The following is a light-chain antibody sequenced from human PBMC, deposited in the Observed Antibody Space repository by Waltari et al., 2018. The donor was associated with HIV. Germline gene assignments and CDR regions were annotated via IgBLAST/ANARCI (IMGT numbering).Light chain of an antibody. V-gene: IGKV1-39*01. Sequence: DIQMTQSPLFLSASVGDRVVFTCRANQTINTYLNWYQRKAGKAPKLLIHSASLLSSDVSSRFSGAGSGSHFTLTIASLEPDDHATYFCQQSFSRPYTFGPG. CDR2: SAS. CDR3: QQSFSRPYT. CDR1: QTINTY. J-gene: IGKJ2*01.